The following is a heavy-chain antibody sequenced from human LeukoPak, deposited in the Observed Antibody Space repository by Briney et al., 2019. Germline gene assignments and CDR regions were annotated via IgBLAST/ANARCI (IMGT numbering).Heavy chain of an antibody. D-gene: IGHD6-13*01. CDR3: ARTSIAAVWFDP. J-gene: IGHJ5*02. CDR1: GGSISSYY. CDR2: IYYSGST. V-gene: IGHV4-59*08. Sequence: SETLSLTCTVSGGSISSYYWSWVRQPPGKGLEWIGYIYYSGSTNYNPSLKSRVTISVDTSKNQFSLKLSSVTAADTAVYYCARTSIAAVWFDPWGQGTLVTVSS.